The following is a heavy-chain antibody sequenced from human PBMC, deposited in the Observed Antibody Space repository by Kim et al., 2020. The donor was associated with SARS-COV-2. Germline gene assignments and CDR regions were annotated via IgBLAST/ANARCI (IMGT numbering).Heavy chain of an antibody. CDR3: TRIPGTPFAFWDAFDI. Sequence: GSLRLSCAGSGFTFSDSPMHWVRQASGKGLEWVGRIRSKANSYATAYAASVRGRFIISRDDSKNTAYLQMNSLKTEDTAVYYCTRIPGTPFAFWDAFDIWGQGTMVTVSS. J-gene: IGHJ3*02. D-gene: IGHD1-1*01. V-gene: IGHV3-73*01. CDR2: IRSKANSYAT. CDR1: GFTFSDSP.